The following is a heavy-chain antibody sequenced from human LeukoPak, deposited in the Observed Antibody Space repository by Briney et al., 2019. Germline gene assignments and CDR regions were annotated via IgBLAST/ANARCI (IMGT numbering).Heavy chain of an antibody. J-gene: IGHJ5*02. D-gene: IGHD3-22*01. CDR3: AGANYHDSSGYSFDP. V-gene: IGHV4-59*01. CDR1: GGSISSYY. CDR2: IYYSGST. Sequence: PSETLSLTCTVSGGSISSYYWSWIRQPPGKGLEWIGYIYYSGSTNYNPSLKSRVTISVDTSKNQFSLKLSSVTAADTAVYYCAGANYHDSSGYSFDPWGQGTLVTVSS.